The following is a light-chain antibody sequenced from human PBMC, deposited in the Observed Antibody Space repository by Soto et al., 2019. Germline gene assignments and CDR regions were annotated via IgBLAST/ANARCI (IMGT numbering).Light chain of an antibody. CDR3: CSYAGSYTLV. Sequence: QSALTQPRSVSGSPGQSVTISCTGTSSDVGGYNYVSWYQQHPGKAPKCMIYVVSKRPSGVPDRFSGSKSGNTASLTISGLQAEDEADYYCCSYAGSYTLVFGGGTKLTVL. CDR1: SSDVGGYNY. V-gene: IGLV2-11*01. J-gene: IGLJ2*01. CDR2: VVS.